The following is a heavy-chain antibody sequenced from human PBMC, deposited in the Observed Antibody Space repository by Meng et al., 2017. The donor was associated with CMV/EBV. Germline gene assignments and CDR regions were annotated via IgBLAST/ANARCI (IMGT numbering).Heavy chain of an antibody. CDR1: GGTLSSYA. CDR3: ARMPRDGYNYIDY. Sequence: HVQLVQAVAEVKKPGACGKVACKASGGTLSSYAISWVRQAPGQGLEWMGGIIPIFGTANYAQRFQGRVTITADESTSTAYMELSSLRSEDTAVYYCARMPRDGYNYIDYWGQGTLVTVSS. CDR2: IIPIFGTA. V-gene: IGHV1-69*12. D-gene: IGHD5-24*01. J-gene: IGHJ4*02.